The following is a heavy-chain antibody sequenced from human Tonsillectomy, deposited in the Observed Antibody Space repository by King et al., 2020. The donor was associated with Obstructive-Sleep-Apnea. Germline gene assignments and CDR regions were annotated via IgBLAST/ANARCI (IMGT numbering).Heavy chain of an antibody. D-gene: IGHD2-2*01. CDR3: AREQKYLFAP. CDR2: IYYSGST. V-gene: IGHV4-39*07. CDR1: GGSISSSPYY. Sequence: QLQESGPGLVKPSETLSLTCTVSGGSISSSPYYWGWIRQPPGQGLEWIGSIYYSGSTYYNPSLKSRVTISIDTSKNQFSLKLSSVTAADTAVYYCAREQKYLFAPWGQGTLVTVSS. J-gene: IGHJ5*02.